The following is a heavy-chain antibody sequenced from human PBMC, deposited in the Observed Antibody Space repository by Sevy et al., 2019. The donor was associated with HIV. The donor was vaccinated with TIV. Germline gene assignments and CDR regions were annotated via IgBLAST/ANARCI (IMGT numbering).Heavy chain of an antibody. J-gene: IGHJ3*02. V-gene: IGHV1-8*03. CDR3: ARDSDYGGNGAYDI. CDR1: GYTFTSRD. CDR2: MNPNSGNT. Sequence: ALVKVSCKASGYTFTSRDINWVRQATGQGLEWMGWMNPNSGNTGYAQKFQNRVTITRNTSIRTAYMELSSLRPEDTAVYYRARDSDYGGNGAYDIWGQGTTVTVSS. D-gene: IGHD4-17*01.